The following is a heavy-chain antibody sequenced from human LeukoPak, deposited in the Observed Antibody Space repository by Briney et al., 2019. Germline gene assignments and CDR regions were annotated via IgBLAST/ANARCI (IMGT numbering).Heavy chain of an antibody. CDR1: GFTFNKYA. CDR3: AKLQTAVVPAATLGFDS. J-gene: IGHJ4*02. Sequence: GGSLRLSCAASGFTFNKYAMSWVRQSPGKGLEWVSAIGRSGANSYYATSVKGRFSVSRDNTKDTFHLQMNSLRAEDTAIYYCAKLQTAVVPAATLGFDSWGQGTLVTVSS. CDR2: IGRSGANS. D-gene: IGHD2-2*01. V-gene: IGHV3-23*01.